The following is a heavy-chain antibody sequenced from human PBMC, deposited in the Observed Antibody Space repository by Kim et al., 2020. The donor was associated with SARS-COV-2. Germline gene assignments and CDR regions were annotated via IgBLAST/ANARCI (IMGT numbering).Heavy chain of an antibody. CDR2: ISGSGGST. J-gene: IGHJ6*02. CDR3: AKGGQLERRYYYYGMDV. V-gene: IGHV3-23*01. Sequence: GGSLRLSCAASGFTFSSYAMSWVRQAPGKGLEWVSAISGSGGSTYYADSVKGRFTISRDNSKNTLYLQMNSLRAEDTAVYYCAKGGQLERRYYYYGMDVWGQGTTVTVSS. D-gene: IGHD1-1*01. CDR1: GFTFSSYA.